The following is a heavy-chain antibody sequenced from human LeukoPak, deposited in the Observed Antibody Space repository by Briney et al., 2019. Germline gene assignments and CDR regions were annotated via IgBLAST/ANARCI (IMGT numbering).Heavy chain of an antibody. D-gene: IGHD2-2*01. Sequence: GGSLRLSCAASGFTFSSYSMSWVRQAPGKGLEWVSVISGSGGITHSTDSLKGRFTISRDNSKNTLSLHMNSLRAEDTAVYYCAKRHCNSTSCNPLDYWGQGTLVTVSS. CDR3: AKRHCNSTSCNPLDY. CDR1: GFTFSSYS. J-gene: IGHJ4*02. V-gene: IGHV3-23*01. CDR2: ISGSGGIT.